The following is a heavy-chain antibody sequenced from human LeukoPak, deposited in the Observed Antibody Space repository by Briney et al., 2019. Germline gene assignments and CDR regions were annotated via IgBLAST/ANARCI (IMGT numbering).Heavy chain of an antibody. CDR2: INHSGTT. Sequence: SETLSLTCAVYGGSFSGYYWSWIRQPPGKGLEWIGEINHSGTTNYNPSLKSRVTISVDTSKNQFSLKPSSVTAADTAVYYCARRGYSAYYWGQGTLVTVSS. J-gene: IGHJ4*02. CDR3: ARRGYSAYY. D-gene: IGHD5-12*01. CDR1: GGSFSGYY. V-gene: IGHV4-34*01.